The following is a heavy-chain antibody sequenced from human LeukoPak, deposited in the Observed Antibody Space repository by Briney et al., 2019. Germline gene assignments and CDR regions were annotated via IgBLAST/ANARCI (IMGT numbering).Heavy chain of an antibody. CDR2: ICGSSDNT. D-gene: IGHD2-15*01. V-gene: IGHV3-23*01. J-gene: IGHJ4*02. CDR3: AKGFRSDGTCYSSVDY. Sequence: GSLRLSCAASGFTFSRFAMSWVRQAPGKGLEWVSTICGSSDNTYNADSVKGRFTISRDNSKNTLYLQMNSLRDEDTAICYCAKGFRSDGTCYSSVDYWGQGTLVTVSS. CDR1: GFTFSRFA.